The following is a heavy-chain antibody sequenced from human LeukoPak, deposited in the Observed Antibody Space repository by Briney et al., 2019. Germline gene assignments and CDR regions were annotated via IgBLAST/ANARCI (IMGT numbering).Heavy chain of an antibody. CDR3: ARDWSSGGVGATYWSYFQH. D-gene: IGHD1-26*01. V-gene: IGHV1-18*01. Sequence: ASVKVSCKASGYTFTSYGISWVRQAPGQGLEWMGWISAYNGNTNYAQKLQGRVTMTTDTSTSTAYMELRSLRSDDTAVYYCARDWSSGGVGATYWSYFQHWGQGTLVTVSS. CDR1: GYTFTSYG. CDR2: ISAYNGNT. J-gene: IGHJ1*01.